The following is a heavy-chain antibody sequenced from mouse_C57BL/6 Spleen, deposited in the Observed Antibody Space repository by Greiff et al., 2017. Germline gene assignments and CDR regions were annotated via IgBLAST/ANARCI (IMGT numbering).Heavy chain of an antibody. CDR1: GFTFSNYW. CDR2: IRLKSDNYAT. Sequence: EVKLVESGGGLVQPGGSMKLSCVASGFTFSNYWMNWVRQSPEKGLEWVAQIRLKSDNYATHYAESVKGMFTISRDDSKSSVYLQMNNLRAEDTGVYYCSGEGYDGYYVGAMDYWGQGTSVTVSS. CDR3: SGEGYDGYYVGAMDY. J-gene: IGHJ4*01. V-gene: IGHV6-3*01. D-gene: IGHD2-3*01.